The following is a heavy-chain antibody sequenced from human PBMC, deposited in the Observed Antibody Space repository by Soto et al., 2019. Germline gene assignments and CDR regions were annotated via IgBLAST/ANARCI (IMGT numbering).Heavy chain of an antibody. J-gene: IGHJ6*02. D-gene: IGHD3-10*01. V-gene: IGHV3-48*02. CDR1: GFTFSLYS. CDR2: ISRSSTGI. CDR3: ARAVTWGLDV. Sequence: EVQLVESGGGLVQPGGSLRLSCAASGFTFSLYSMSWVRQAPGKGLEWVSYISRSSTGIHYADSVKGRFTISRDDATSSMHLQMSSLRDGDTAVYYCARAVTWGLDVWGQGTTVSISS.